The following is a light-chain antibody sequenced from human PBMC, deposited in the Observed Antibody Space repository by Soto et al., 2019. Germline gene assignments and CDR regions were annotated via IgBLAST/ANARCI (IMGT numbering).Light chain of an antibody. CDR2: DVS. CDR1: NSDVGGYNF. V-gene: IGLV2-14*01. Sequence: SVLTQPASVSGSPGQWITISCTGTNSDVGGYNFVSWYQQHPGKAPKLMIYDVSNRPSGVSNRFSGSKSGNTASLTISGLQTEDDADYYCSSYTRSTTDVFGTGTKVTVL. CDR3: SSYTRSTTDV. J-gene: IGLJ1*01.